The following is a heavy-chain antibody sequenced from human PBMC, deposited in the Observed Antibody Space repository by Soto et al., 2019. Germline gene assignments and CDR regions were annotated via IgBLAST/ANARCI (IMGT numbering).Heavy chain of an antibody. D-gene: IGHD6-19*01. CDR1: GGTFSSYA. CDR2: IIPIFGTA. J-gene: IGHJ6*02. CDR3: ASGKYSSGCYYYYGMDV. Sequence: SVKVSCKASGGTFSSYAISWVRQAPGQGLEWMGGIIPIFGTANYAQKFQGRVTITADESTSTAYMELSSLRSEDTAVYYCASGKYSSGCYYYYGMDVWGQGTTVTVSS. V-gene: IGHV1-69*13.